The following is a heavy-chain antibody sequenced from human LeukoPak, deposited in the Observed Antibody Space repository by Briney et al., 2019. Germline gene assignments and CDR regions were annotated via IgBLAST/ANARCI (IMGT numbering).Heavy chain of an antibody. Sequence: GGSLRLSCAASGFTFSRYWMSWVRQAPGKGLEWVANIKEDGSEKYSVDSVKGRFTIYRDNAENSLYLQMNSVRAEDTAVYYCARGGIYIPPYYYYYMDVWGRGTTVTVSS. CDR3: ARGGIYIPPYYYYYMDV. J-gene: IGHJ6*03. V-gene: IGHV3-7*01. CDR2: IKEDGSEK. CDR1: GFTFSRYW. D-gene: IGHD3-16*01.